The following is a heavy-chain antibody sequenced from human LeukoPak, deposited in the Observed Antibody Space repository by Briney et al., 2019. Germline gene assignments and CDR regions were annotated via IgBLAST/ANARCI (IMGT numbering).Heavy chain of an antibody. CDR2: ISSSSSTI. Sequence: GGSLRLSCAASGFSLSSYSMNWVRQAPGKGLEWVSYISSSSSTIYYADSVKGRFTISRDNAKNSLYLQMNSLRAEDTAVYYCARGSGYSGYEGDYWGQGTLVTVSS. J-gene: IGHJ4*02. CDR3: ARGSGYSGYEGDY. V-gene: IGHV3-48*01. D-gene: IGHD5-12*01. CDR1: GFSLSSYS.